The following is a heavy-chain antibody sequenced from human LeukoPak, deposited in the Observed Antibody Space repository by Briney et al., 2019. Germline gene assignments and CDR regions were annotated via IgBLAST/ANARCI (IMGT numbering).Heavy chain of an antibody. CDR3: ARDPLDSSGLMNWFDP. V-gene: IGHV3-30-3*01. J-gene: IGHJ5*02. D-gene: IGHD3-22*01. CDR2: ISYDGINK. Sequence: GGSLRLSCAASGFTFSSYSMHWVRRAPGKGLEWVAVISYDGINKYYADSVKGRFTISRDNSKNTLYLQMNSLRTEDTAVYYCARDPLDSSGLMNWFDPWGQGTLVTVSS. CDR1: GFTFSSYS.